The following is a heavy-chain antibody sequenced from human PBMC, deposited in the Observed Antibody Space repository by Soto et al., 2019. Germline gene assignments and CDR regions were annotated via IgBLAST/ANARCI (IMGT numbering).Heavy chain of an antibody. CDR1: GGSISSSHYY. D-gene: IGHD3-16*01. V-gene: IGHV4-39*01. CDR2: IYYNGRT. Sequence: QLQLQESGPGLVRPSETLSLMCSVSGGSISSSHYYWGWIRQPPGKGLEWIGSIYYNGRTYYKSSLKSRVTIFVDTSKNQFSLKMNSVTAADTAVYFCVRQTDRGLRLGELSWGQGPLVSVSS. CDR3: VRQTDRGLRLGELS. J-gene: IGHJ5*02.